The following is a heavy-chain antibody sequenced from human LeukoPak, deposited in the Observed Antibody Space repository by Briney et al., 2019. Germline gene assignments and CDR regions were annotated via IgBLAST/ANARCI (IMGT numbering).Heavy chain of an antibody. J-gene: IGHJ5*02. CDR1: GYTFTSYY. CDR2: INPSGGST. Sequence: EASVKVSCKASGYTFTSYYMHWVRQAPGQGLEWMGIINPSGGSTSYAQKFQGRVTMTRGTSTSTVYMELSSLRSEDTAVYYCARDPYDYVWGSYHNWFDPWGQGTLVTVSS. V-gene: IGHV1-46*01. CDR3: ARDPYDYVWGSYHNWFDP. D-gene: IGHD3-16*02.